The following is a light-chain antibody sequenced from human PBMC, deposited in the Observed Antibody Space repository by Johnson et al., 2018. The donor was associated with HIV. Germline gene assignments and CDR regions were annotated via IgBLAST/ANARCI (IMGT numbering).Light chain of an antibody. Sequence: QSVLTQPPSVSAAPGQKVTISCSGSSSTIGNNYVSWYQLLPGTAPKLLIYKNTQRPPGIPDRFSGSKSGTSATLGLTGLQPGDEADSYCGTWDTSLSVGVVFETGTKFTVL. CDR3: GTWDTSLSVGVV. J-gene: IGLJ1*01. V-gene: IGLV1-51*02. CDR1: SSTIGNNY. CDR2: KNT.